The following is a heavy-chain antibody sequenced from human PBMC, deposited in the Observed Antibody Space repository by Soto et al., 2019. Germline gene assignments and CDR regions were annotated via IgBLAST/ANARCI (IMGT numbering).Heavy chain of an antibody. CDR1: GDSISSGNKY. V-gene: IGHV4-30-4*01. CDR3: ARVPSPFDYYYAMDV. CDR2: IFSSGTT. D-gene: IGHD3-16*01. J-gene: IGHJ6*02. Sequence: SATLSLTCTVSGDSISSGNKYWSWIRQPPGKGLEWIGYIFSSGTTYYNPSLKSRLTMSLDTSQNQFSLKLNSVTDADTAVYYCARVPSPFDYYYAMDVWGQGTTVT.